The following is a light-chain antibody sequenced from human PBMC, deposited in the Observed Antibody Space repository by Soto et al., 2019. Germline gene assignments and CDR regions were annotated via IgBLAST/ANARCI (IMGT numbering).Light chain of an antibody. Sequence: QSALTQPPSVSGSPGQSVTISCTGTRSDIGSYNRVSWYQQPPGTAPKLMIYEVSNRPSGVPDRFSGSKSGNTASLTISGLQAEDEGDYYCSIYTSGSTRVFGTGTKLTVL. CDR1: RSDIGSYNR. CDR3: SIYTSGSTRV. CDR2: EVS. V-gene: IGLV2-18*01. J-gene: IGLJ1*01.